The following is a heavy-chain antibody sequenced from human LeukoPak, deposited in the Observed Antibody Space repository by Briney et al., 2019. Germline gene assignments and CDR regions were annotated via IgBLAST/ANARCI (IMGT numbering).Heavy chain of an antibody. V-gene: IGHV1-18*01. CDR1: GYTFTSYG. CDR2: INAYNGNT. CDR3: ARAVTTWFDY. J-gene: IGHJ4*02. D-gene: IGHD4-17*01. Sequence: GASVKVSCKASGYTFTSYGISAGRQAPGQGLEGVGCINAYNGNTNYAQKLQGRVTMTTDTSTSTAYMELRSLRSDDTAVYYCARAVTTWFDYWGQGTLVTVSS.